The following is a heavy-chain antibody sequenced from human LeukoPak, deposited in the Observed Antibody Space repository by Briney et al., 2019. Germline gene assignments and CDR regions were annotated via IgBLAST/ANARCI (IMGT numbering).Heavy chain of an antibody. CDR2: ISAFYCKT. J-gene: IGHJ3*02. Sequence: VASVKVSCQASGCTFTSYGISWVRPAPGQGVEWMGWISAFYCKTKYAQKLQGRVTLTTDTSTSTAYMEVRGLRSGEQGVVFFARDLAFAPDPSSTSSLMGTFDIWGQGTMLTVSP. CDR3: ARDLAFAPDPSSTSSLMGTFDI. CDR1: GCTFTSYG. D-gene: IGHD6-6*01. V-gene: IGHV1-18*01.